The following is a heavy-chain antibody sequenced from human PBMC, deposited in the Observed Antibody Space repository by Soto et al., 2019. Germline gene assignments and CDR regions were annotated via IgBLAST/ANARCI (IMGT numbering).Heavy chain of an antibody. CDR3: AAASLLGYCSGGSCYTFDYYYMDV. J-gene: IGHJ6*03. CDR1: GFTFTSSA. CDR2: IVVGSGNT. Sequence: SVKVSCKASGFTFTSSAMQWVRQARGQRLEWIGWIVVGSGNTNYAQKFQERVTITRDMSTSTAYMELSSLRSEDTAVYYCAAASLLGYCSGGSCYTFDYYYMDVWGKGTTVTVSS. D-gene: IGHD2-15*01. V-gene: IGHV1-58*02.